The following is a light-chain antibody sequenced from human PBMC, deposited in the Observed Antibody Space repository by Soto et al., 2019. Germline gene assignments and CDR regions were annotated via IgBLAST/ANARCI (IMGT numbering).Light chain of an antibody. J-gene: IGKJ4*01. CDR3: QQLNSYPFT. Sequence: DIQLTQSPSFLSASVGDRVTITCRASQGISSYLAWYQQKPGKAPKLLIYAASTVQSGVPSRFSDSGSGTEFTLTSSSLQPEDFATYYCQQLNSYPFTFGGGTKVEIK. CDR1: QGISSY. CDR2: AAS. V-gene: IGKV1-9*01.